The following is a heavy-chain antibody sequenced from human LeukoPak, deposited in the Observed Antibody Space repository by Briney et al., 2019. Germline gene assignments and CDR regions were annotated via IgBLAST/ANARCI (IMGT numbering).Heavy chain of an antibody. J-gene: IGHJ4*02. Sequence: SETLSLTCVVYGGSFSGYYWSWIRQPPGKGLEWIGEINHSGSSNYNPSLKSRVTISVDTSKNQFSLKLSSVTAADTAVYYCAREANYDFWSGLDYWGQGTLVTVSS. CDR1: GGSFSGYY. CDR2: INHSGSS. D-gene: IGHD3-3*01. CDR3: AREANYDFWSGLDY. V-gene: IGHV4-34*01.